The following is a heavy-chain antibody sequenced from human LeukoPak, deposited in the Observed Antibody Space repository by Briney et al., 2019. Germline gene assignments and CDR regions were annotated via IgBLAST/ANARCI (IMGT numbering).Heavy chain of an antibody. J-gene: IGHJ4*02. D-gene: IGHD5-18*01. CDR2: IRSNSDGGTI. V-gene: IGHV3-15*07. CDR1: GFSFSNAW. CDR3: ARGKSGYTFGPLDS. Sequence: GGSLRLSCATSGFSFSNAWMNWVRQAPGKGLEWVGRIRSNSDGGTIDYAASVKDRFTLSRDDSKNTLYLQLNSLQTADTAVYFCARGKSGYTFGPLDSWGQGTLVTVSS.